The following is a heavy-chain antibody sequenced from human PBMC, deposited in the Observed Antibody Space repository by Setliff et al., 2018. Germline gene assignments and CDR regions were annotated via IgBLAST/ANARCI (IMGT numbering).Heavy chain of an antibody. CDR2: IGHSDMP. Sequence: SETLSLTCTVYGGSFTGYYWSWFRQVPGKGLEWIAEIGHSDMPHYNPSLKSRVTISADTSKSEFSLRLNSVTAADSAVYYCAKDGDYNFWSGYFRAYYYYYYMDVWGKGTTVTVS. CDR3: AKDGDYNFWSGYFRAYYYYYYMDV. CDR1: GGSFTGYY. D-gene: IGHD3-3*01. V-gene: IGHV4-34*01. J-gene: IGHJ6*03.